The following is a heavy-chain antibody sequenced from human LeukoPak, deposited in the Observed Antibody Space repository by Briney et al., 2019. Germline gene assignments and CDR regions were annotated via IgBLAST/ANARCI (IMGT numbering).Heavy chain of an antibody. J-gene: IGHJ5*02. V-gene: IGHV3-7*04. CDR3: AGGGS. Sequence: PGGSLRLSCAASGFTFSSYAMSWVRQAPGKGLEWVANIKQDGSEKYYVDSVKGRFTISTDIAKRSLYLQMNSLRAEDTAVYYCAGGGSWGQGTLVTVSS. CDR2: IKQDGSEK. CDR1: GFTFSSYA.